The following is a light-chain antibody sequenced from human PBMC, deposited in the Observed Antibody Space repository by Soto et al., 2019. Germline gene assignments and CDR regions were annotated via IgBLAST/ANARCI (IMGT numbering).Light chain of an antibody. J-gene: IGKJ1*01. V-gene: IGKV3-15*01. CDR1: QTVADN. CDR3: QQYNDWPET. Sequence: ILMTQSPATLSVSPGERATLSCGASQTVADNLAWYQQKPGQAPRLLIYGASTRATAIPARFSAGGSGTEFTLTISSLQSEDCAVYYCQQYNDWPETFGQGTKVEIK. CDR2: GAS.